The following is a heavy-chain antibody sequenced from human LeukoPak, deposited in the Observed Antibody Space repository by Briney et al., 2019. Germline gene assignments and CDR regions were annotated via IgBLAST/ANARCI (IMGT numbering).Heavy chain of an antibody. CDR2: IYTSGST. J-gene: IGHJ2*01. V-gene: IGHV4-4*07. CDR1: GGSISSYY. D-gene: IGHD2-15*01. CDR3: ARDPLDCSGGSCPYWYFDL. Sequence: PSETLSLTCTVSGGSISSYYWSWIGQPAGKGLEWIGRIYTSGSTNYSPSLKSRVTMSVDTSKNQFSLKLSSVTAADTAVYYCARDPLDCSGGSCPYWYFDLWGRGTLVTVSS.